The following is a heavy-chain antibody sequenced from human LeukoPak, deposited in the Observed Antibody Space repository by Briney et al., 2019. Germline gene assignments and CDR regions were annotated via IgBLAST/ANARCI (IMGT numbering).Heavy chain of an antibody. CDR2: IYYSGST. CDR3: ARDYSPGRGYSGYGPWEYYGMDV. Sequence: SETLSLTCTVSGGSISSSSYYWGWIRQPPGKGLEWIGSIYYSGSTYYNPSLKSRVTISVDTSKNQFSLKLSSVTAADTAVYYCARDYSPGRGYSGYGPWEYYGMDVWGQGTTVTVSS. J-gene: IGHJ6*02. D-gene: IGHD5-12*01. CDR1: GGSISSSSYY. V-gene: IGHV4-39*07.